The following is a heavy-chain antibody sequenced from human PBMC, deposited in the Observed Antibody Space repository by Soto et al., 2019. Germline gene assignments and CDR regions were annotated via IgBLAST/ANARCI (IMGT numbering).Heavy chain of an antibody. J-gene: IGHJ6*02. Sequence: QVQLVQSGAEVKKPGSSVKVSCKTSGVSFNNNGIGWVRQAPGHGLEWMGGVSPPFRTSNYARTVQGRISITADASTGTVNMELSSLTSEDTAQYYCARVRYYGSLRYSPYGMDVWGQGTTVTVSS. D-gene: IGHD3-10*01. V-gene: IGHV1-69*01. CDR1: GVSFNNNG. CDR3: ARVRYYGSLRYSPYGMDV. CDR2: VSPPFRTS.